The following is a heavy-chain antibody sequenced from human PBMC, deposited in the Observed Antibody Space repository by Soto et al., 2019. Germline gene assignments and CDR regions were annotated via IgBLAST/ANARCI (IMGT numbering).Heavy chain of an antibody. CDR1: GGTFSSYA. Sequence: QVQLVQSGAEVKKPGSSVKVSCKASGGTFSSYAISWVRQAPGQGLEWMGGIIPIFGTANYAQKFQGRVTITADESTSTAYMELGSLRSEDTAVYYCARDKDYVWGSYRYGFDYWGQGTLVTVSS. CDR3: ARDKDYVWGSYRYGFDY. CDR2: IIPIFGTA. D-gene: IGHD3-16*02. V-gene: IGHV1-69*12. J-gene: IGHJ4*02.